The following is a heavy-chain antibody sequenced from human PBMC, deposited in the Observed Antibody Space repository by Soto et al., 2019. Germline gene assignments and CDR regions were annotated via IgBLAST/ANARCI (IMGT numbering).Heavy chain of an antibody. CDR3: ARVEQWLYIAKY. J-gene: IGHJ4*02. V-gene: IGHV3-30*09. Sequence: TGGSLRLPCAASGFTFSSFAMHWVRQAPGKGLEWVALISDDGSNKYYADSVKGRFAISRDNSKNTLYLQINSLRGEDTAVYSCARVEQWLYIAKYWGQGTLVTVSS. D-gene: IGHD6-19*01. CDR2: ISDDGSNK. CDR1: GFTFSSFA.